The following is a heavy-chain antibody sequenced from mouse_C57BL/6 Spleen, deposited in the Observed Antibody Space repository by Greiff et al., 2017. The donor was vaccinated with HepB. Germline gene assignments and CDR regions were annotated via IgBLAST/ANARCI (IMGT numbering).Heavy chain of an antibody. CDR1: GYTFTSYW. D-gene: IGHD4-1*01. Sequence: QVQLQQPGAELVMPGASVKLSCKASGYTFTSYWMHWVKQRPGQGLEWIGEIDPSDSYTNYNQKFKGKSTLTVDKSSSTAYMQLSSLTSEDSAVYYCARSGTKGTWFAYWGQGTLVTVSA. CDR2: IDPSDSYT. J-gene: IGHJ3*01. CDR3: ARSGTKGTWFAY. V-gene: IGHV1-69*01.